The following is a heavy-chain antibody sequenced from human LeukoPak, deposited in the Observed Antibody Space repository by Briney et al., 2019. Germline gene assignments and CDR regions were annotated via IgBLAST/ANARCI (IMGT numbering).Heavy chain of an antibody. CDR2: ITSSGSTT. CDR3: AREQAAGTIDY. CDR1: GFTFISYE. Sequence: GGSLRLSCAASGFTFISYEMIWVRQAPGKGLEWVSYITSSGSTTYYADSVKGRFTISRDNAKNSLFLQMNSLRAEDTAIYYCAREQAAGTIDYWGQGTLVTVSS. V-gene: IGHV3-48*03. J-gene: IGHJ4*02. D-gene: IGHD6-13*01.